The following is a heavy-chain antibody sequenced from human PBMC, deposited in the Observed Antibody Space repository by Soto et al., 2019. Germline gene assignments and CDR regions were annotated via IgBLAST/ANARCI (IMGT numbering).Heavy chain of an antibody. CDR2: INPNSGGT. CDR1: GYTFTGYY. D-gene: IGHD2-2*01. V-gene: IGHV1-2*04. CDR3: ARDLSNIVVVPAATTGDYYGMDV. Sequence: ASVKVSCKASGYTFTGYYMHWVRQAPGQGLEWMGWINPNSGGTNYAQKFQGWVTMTRDTSISTAYMELSRLRSDDTAVHYCARDLSNIVVVPAATTGDYYGMDVWGQWTTVTVSS. J-gene: IGHJ6*02.